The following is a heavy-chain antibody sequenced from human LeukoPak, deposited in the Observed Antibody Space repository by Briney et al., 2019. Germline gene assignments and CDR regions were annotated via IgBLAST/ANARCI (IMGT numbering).Heavy chain of an antibody. Sequence: GGSLRLSCAASGFTFSGYAMSWVRQAPGKGLEWVSAISGSGGSTYYADSVKGRFTISRDNSKNTLYLQMNSLRAEDTAVYYCAKRGRSSTSRLNWFDPWGQGTLVTVSS. CDR3: AKRGRSSTSRLNWFDP. CDR1: GFTFSGYA. V-gene: IGHV3-23*01. CDR2: ISGSGGST. D-gene: IGHD2-2*01. J-gene: IGHJ5*02.